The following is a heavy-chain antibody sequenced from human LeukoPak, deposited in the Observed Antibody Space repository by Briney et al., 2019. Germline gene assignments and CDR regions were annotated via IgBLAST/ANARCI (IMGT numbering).Heavy chain of an antibody. J-gene: IGHJ3*02. Sequence: SQTLSLTCTVSGGSISSGGYYWSWIRQHPGKGLEWIGYIYYSGSTYYNPSLKSRVTIPVDTSKNQFSLKLSSVTAADTAVYYCARDQGLKLGAFDIWGQGTMVTVSS. CDR2: IYYSGST. CDR3: ARDQGLKLGAFDI. CDR1: GGSISSGGYY. D-gene: IGHD7-27*01. V-gene: IGHV4-31*03.